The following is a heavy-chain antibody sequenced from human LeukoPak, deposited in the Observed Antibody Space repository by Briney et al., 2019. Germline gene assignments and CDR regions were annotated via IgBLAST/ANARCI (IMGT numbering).Heavy chain of an antibody. CDR2: INTNTGNP. CDR1: GYTFTTYA. Sequence: ASVKVSCEASGYTFTTYAINWVRQAPGQGLEWMGWINTNTGNPTYAQGFTGRFVFSLDTSVSTAYLQISSLKAEDTAVYYCARDQGEQQRDSGGNWFDPWGQGTLVTVSS. V-gene: IGHV7-4-1*02. J-gene: IGHJ5*02. D-gene: IGHD6-13*01. CDR3: ARDQGEQQRDSGGNWFDP.